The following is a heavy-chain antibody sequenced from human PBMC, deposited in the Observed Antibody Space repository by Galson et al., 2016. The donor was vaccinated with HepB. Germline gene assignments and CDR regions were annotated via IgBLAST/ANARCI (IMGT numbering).Heavy chain of an antibody. CDR2: ISSTGRTI. J-gene: IGHJ4*02. CDR1: GFTFSDYY. V-gene: IGHV3-11*01. D-gene: IGHD3-22*01. Sequence: LRLSCAASGFTFSDYYMTWIRQAPGKGLEWIAHISSTGRTIYYADSVEGRFTISRDNAKNSLYLQMNSLRDEDTAVYYCARAYDSTGYYRTPIDYWGQGLLVTVSS. CDR3: ARAYDSTGYYRTPIDY.